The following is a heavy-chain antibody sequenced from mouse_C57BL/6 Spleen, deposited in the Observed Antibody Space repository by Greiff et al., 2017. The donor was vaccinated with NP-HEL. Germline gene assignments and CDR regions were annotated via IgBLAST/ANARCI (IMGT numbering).Heavy chain of an antibody. V-gene: IGHV1-59*01. CDR2: IDPSDSYT. CDR3: ARGGYDGTGDY. CDR1: GYTFTSYW. Sequence: VQLQQPGAELVRPGTSVKLSCKASGYTFTSYWMHWVKQRPGQGLEWIGVIDPSDSYTNYNQKFKGKATLTVDTSSSTAYMQLSSLTSEDSAVYYCARGGYDGTGDYWGQGTSVTVSS. D-gene: IGHD2-2*01. J-gene: IGHJ4*01.